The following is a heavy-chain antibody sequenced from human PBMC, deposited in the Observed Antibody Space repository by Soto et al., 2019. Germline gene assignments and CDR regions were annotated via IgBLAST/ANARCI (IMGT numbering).Heavy chain of an antibody. D-gene: IGHD2-2*01. CDR3: ARGRGTHCYVY. CDR1: GGSFSGYY. CDR2: INHSGST. Sequence: PSETLSLTCAVYGGSFSGYYWSWIRQPPGKGLEWIGEINHSGSTNYNPSLKSRVTISVDTSKNQFSLKLSSVTAADTAVYYCARGRGTHCYVYWGQGTLVTVSS. V-gene: IGHV4-34*01. J-gene: IGHJ4*02.